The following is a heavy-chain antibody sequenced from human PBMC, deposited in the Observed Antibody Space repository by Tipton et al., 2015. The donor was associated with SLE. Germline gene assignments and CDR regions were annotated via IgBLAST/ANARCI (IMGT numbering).Heavy chain of an antibody. Sequence: RSLRLSCAASGFIFSTFVIHWVRQAPGKGLEWVTDISHGGSNEYNADSVEGRFTISRDNSKNTLYVQMNSLRPEDTAVYYCAKEGNEYYYDSNGLDAYWGQGTLVSVSA. CDR1: GFIFSTFV. D-gene: IGHD3-22*01. CDR3: AKEGNEYYYDSNGLDAY. V-gene: IGHV3-30*18. J-gene: IGHJ4*02. CDR2: ISHGGSNE.